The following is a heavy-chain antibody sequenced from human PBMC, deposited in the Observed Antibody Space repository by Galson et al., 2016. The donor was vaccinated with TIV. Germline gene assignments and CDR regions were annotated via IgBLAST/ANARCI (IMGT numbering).Heavy chain of an antibody. J-gene: IGHJ5*02. Sequence: ETLSLTCTVSGDSINNYFWNWFRQSPGKGLEWIGDIYQSGSTDYNPSLKSRVTISIDTSKRQFSLKLYSVTAADTAIYYCARDKSRRGCFDPWGQGSLVTVSS. CDR1: GDSINNYF. CDR2: IYQSGST. CDR3: ARDKSRRGCFDP. V-gene: IGHV4-59*01.